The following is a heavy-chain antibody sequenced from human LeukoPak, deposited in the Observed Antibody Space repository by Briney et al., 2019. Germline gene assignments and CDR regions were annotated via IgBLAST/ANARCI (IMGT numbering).Heavy chain of an antibody. D-gene: IGHD6-13*01. V-gene: IGHV3-11*01. CDR1: GFTFSDYY. CDR3: AKDNDSSSWYEHDY. CDR2: ISSSGITI. J-gene: IGHJ4*02. Sequence: GGSLRLSCAASGFTFSDYYMSWIRQAPGKGLEWVSYISSSGITIYYADSVKGRFTISRDNAKKSLYLQMNSLRAEDTAVYYCAKDNDSSSWYEHDYWGQGTLVTVSS.